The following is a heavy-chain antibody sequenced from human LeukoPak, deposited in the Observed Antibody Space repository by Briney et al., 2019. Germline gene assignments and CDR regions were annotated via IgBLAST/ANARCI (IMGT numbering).Heavy chain of an antibody. CDR3: ARGPLDCSSTSCPVTPYYYYMDV. Sequence: SGTLSLTCAVSGGSISSSHWWSWVRQPPGKGLEWIGEIFHSGSTNYNPSLKSRVTISVDKSKNQFSLKLSSVAAADTAVYYCARGPLDCSSTSCPVTPYYYYMDVWGKGTTVTVSS. CDR1: GGSISSSHW. CDR2: IFHSGST. D-gene: IGHD2-2*01. J-gene: IGHJ6*03. V-gene: IGHV4-4*02.